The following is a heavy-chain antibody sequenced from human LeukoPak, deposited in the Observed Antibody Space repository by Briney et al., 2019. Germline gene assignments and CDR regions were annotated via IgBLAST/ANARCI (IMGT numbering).Heavy chain of an antibody. CDR3: ATWDRFDP. J-gene: IGHJ5*02. D-gene: IGHD1-26*01. Sequence: GGSLRLSCAASGFTFSTRSMNWVRQAPGKGLEWVSYISSSSDIIHYADSVKGRFTISRDNAKNSLYLQMNSLSAEDTAVYYCATWDRFDPWGQGTLVTVSS. CDR1: GFTFSTRS. CDR2: ISSSSDII. V-gene: IGHV3-48*04.